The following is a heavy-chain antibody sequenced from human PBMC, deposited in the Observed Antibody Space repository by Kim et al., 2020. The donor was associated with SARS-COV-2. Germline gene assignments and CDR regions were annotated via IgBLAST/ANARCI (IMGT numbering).Heavy chain of an antibody. J-gene: IGHJ4*02. CDR3: AREWGVTPGRKQQVPGD. D-gene: IGHD6-13*01. CDR2: INPNSGGT. Sequence: ASVKVSCKASGYTFTGYYMHWVRQAPGQGLEWMGRINPNSGGTNYAQKFQGRVTMTRNTSISTAYMELSRLRSDDTAVYYCAREWGVTPGRKQQVPGDWGQGGMVTISS. V-gene: IGHV1-2*06. CDR1: GYTFTGYY.